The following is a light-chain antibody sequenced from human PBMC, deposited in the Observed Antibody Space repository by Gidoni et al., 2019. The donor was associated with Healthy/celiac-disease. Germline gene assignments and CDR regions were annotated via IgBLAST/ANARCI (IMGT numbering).Light chain of an antibody. CDR2: DAS. J-gene: IGKJ4*01. V-gene: IGKV3-11*01. CDR3: QQRSNWPRLT. Sequence: EIVLTHSPATLSLSPGERATLSCRASQSVSSYLAWYQQKPGQAPRLLIYDASNRATGIPARFSGSGSGTDLTLTISSLEPEDFAVYYCQQRSNWPRLTFGGXTKVEIK. CDR1: QSVSSY.